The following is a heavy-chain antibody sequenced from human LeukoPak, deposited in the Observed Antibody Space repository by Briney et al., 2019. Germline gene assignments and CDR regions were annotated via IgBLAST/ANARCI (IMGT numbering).Heavy chain of an antibody. CDR3: ARHAYYMDV. CDR2: IYYSGST. V-gene: IGHV4-39*01. J-gene: IGHJ6*03. Sequence: SETLSLTCTVSGGSISSSGYYWGWIRQPPGKGLEWIGSIYYSGSTYYNPSLKSRVTISEATSKNQFSLKLSTVTAADTAVYYCARHAYYMDVWGKGTTVTVSS. CDR1: GGSISSSGYY.